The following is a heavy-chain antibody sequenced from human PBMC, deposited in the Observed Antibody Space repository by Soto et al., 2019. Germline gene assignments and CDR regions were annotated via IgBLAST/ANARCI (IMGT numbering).Heavy chain of an antibody. CDR3: ATLKNYYYGMDV. CDR1: GGTFSSYA. V-gene: IGHV1-69*13. CDR2: IIPIFGTA. Sequence: SVKVSCKASGGTFSSYAISWVRQAPGQGLEWMGGIIPIFGTANYAQKFQGRVTITADESTSTAYMELSSLRSEDTAVYYCATLKNYYYGMDVWGQGTTGTVSS. J-gene: IGHJ6*02.